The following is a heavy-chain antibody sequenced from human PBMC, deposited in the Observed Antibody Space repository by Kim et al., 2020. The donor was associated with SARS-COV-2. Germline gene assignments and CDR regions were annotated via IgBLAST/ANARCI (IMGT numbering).Heavy chain of an antibody. CDR1: GFTFSSYG. Sequence: GGSLRLSCAASGFTFSSYGMHWVRQAPGKGLEWVAVISYDGSNKYYADSVRGRFTISRDNSKNTLYLQMNSLRAEDTAVYYCAKASVAGADYFDYWGQG. J-gene: IGHJ4*02. CDR3: AKASVAGADYFDY. CDR2: ISYDGSNK. D-gene: IGHD6-19*01. V-gene: IGHV3-30*18.